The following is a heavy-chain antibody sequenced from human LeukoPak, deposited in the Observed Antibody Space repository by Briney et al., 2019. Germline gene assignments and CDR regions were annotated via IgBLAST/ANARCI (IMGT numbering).Heavy chain of an antibody. CDR1: GGSISSGSYY. D-gene: IGHD5-18*01. CDR3: ARDRGGYTYSHDY. CDR2: IYTSGST. V-gene: IGHV4-61*02. J-gene: IGHJ4*02. Sequence: SETLSLTCTVSGGSISSGSYYWSWIRQPAGKGLEWIGRIYTSGSTNYNPSLKSRVTISVDTSKNQFSLKLSSVTAADTAVYYCARDRGGYTYSHDYWGQGTLVTVSS.